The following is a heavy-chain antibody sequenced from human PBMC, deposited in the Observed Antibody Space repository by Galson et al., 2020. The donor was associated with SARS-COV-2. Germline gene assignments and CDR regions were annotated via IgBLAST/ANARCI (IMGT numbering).Heavy chain of an antibody. CDR2: IFYDGSDK. V-gene: IGHV3-33*01. Sequence: GSLRLSCAASGFTFSNHAIHWVRQAPGKGLEWVAQIFYDGSDKYYGDSVKGRFTISRDSSKNMVYLQMNNLKVDDTAVYYCARDGQLSSGWAFDYWGQGTLVTVSS. CDR1: GFTFSNHA. J-gene: IGHJ4*02. CDR3: ARDGQLSSGWAFDY. D-gene: IGHD6-19*01.